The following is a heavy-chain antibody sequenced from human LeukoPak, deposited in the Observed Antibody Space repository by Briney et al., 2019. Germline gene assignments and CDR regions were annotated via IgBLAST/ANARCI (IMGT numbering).Heavy chain of an antibody. D-gene: IGHD5-12*01. J-gene: IGHJ4*02. CDR2: IIPILGIA. CDR1: GGTFSSYA. CDR3: ARGVRYSGYDYPYYFDY. Sequence: ASVKVSCKASGGTFSSYAISWVRQAPGQGLEWMGRIIPILGIANYAQKFQGRVTITADKSTSTAYMELSRLRSDDTAVYYCARGVRYSGYDYPYYFDYWGQGTLVTVSS. V-gene: IGHV1-69*04.